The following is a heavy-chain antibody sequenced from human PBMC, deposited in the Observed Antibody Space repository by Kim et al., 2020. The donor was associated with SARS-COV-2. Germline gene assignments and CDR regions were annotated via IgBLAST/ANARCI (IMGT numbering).Heavy chain of an antibody. J-gene: IGHJ6*01. CDR3: AKSVHTIVRFFHYYVMDV. CDR2: ISYDGSIQ. Sequence: GWSLRLSCAASGFTFSHYGMHWVRQAPGKGLEWVAIISYDGSIQYYADSLKGRFTISRDNSKNTLFLQMNSLRPEDTAVYYCAKSVHTIVRFFHYYVMDV. V-gene: IGHV3-30*18. CDR1: GFTFSHYG. D-gene: IGHD3-10*01.